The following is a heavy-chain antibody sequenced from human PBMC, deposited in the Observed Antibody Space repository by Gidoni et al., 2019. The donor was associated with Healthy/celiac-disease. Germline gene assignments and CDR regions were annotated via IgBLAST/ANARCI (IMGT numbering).Heavy chain of an antibody. V-gene: IGHV3-30*18. Sequence: QVQLVESGGGVVQPGRSLRLSCAASGFTFSSYGMHWVRQAPGKGLEWVAVISYDGSNKYYADSVKGRFTISRDNSKNTLYLQMNSLRAEDTAVYYCAKGRGIWSGYQDFDYWGQGTLVTVSS. D-gene: IGHD3-3*01. CDR2: ISYDGSNK. J-gene: IGHJ4*02. CDR3: AKGRGIWSGYQDFDY. CDR1: GFTFSSYG.